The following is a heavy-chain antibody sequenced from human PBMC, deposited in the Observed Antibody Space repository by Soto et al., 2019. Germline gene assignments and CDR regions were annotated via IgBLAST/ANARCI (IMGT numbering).Heavy chain of an antibody. D-gene: IGHD3-10*01. CDR2: INPILSMS. V-gene: IGHV1-69*02. J-gene: IGHJ4*02. CDR1: GDTFTFYS. CDR3: ASSYGSGYRACDY. Sequence: QVQLVQSGAEVKKPGSSVRVSCKASGDTFTFYSINWVRQAPGLGLEWMGRINPILSMSNYAQRFQGRVTMTADKSTSTAYMELSSLRSEDTAMYYCASSYGSGYRACDYWGQGALVTVSS.